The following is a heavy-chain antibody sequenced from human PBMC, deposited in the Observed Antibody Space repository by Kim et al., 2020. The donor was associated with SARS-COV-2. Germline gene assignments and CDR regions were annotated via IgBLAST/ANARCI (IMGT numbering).Heavy chain of an antibody. V-gene: IGHV3-33*01. D-gene: IGHD1-26*01. Sequence: GGSLRLSCAASGFTFSNYGMHWVRQAPGKGLEWVALIWYDGSDKHHADSVKGRFTISRDDSKNTLYLQMNSLRAEDTGVYYCARVPQTGTYNYFDYWGQG. CDR3: ARVPQTGTYNYFDY. J-gene: IGHJ4*02. CDR2: IWYDGSDK. CDR1: GFTFSNYG.